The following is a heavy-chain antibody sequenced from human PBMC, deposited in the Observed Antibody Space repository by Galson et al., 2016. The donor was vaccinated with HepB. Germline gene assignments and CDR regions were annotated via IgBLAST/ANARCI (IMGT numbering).Heavy chain of an antibody. V-gene: IGHV3-13*01. Sequence: LRLSCAASGFSFSSYDMHWVRQIPGKGLEWVSGIGPDDNAFYPGSVKGRFTTSRENAKNSLYLQMNDLSAGDTAVYYCARSPNNYYGMDVWGQGTTVIVSS. D-gene: IGHD1/OR15-1a*01. J-gene: IGHJ6*02. CDR2: IGPDDNA. CDR3: ARSPNNYYGMDV. CDR1: GFSFSSYD.